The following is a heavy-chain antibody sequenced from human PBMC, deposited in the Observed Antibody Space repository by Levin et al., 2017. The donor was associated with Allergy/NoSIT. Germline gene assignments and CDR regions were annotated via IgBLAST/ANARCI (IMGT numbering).Heavy chain of an antibody. J-gene: IGHJ4*02. CDR3: VHRNWHTFDY. D-gene: IGHD1-1*01. CDR2: VYWDDNK. V-gene: IGHV2-5*02. Sequence: QTLSLTCTFSGFSLSTSGMAVGWIRQPPGKALEWLAFVYWDDNKAYSPSLKSRFTITKDTSKNHVVLTMTNMDPVDTATYYCVHRNWHTFDYWGQGTLVTVSS. CDR1: GFSLSTSGMA.